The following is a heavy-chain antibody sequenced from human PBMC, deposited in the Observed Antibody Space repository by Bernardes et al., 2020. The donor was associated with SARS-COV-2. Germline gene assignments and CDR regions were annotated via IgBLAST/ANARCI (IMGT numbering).Heavy chain of an antibody. Sequence: GGSLRLSCAVSGLIFSDHYIDWVRQAPGKGLEWVGRVKNKANGYITEYAASVKDRFTISRDGSKNTVYLQMNSLKIEDTAIYSCARYLTNYRGMDVWGQGTTVTVSS. CDR3: ARYLTNYRGMDV. J-gene: IGHJ6*02. CDR1: GLIFSDHY. D-gene: IGHD4-4*01. CDR2: VKNKANGYIT. V-gene: IGHV3-72*01.